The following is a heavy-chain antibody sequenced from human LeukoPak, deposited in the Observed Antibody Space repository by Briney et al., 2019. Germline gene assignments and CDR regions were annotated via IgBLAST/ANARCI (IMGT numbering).Heavy chain of an antibody. J-gene: IGHJ6*03. CDR3: ARGTLTTYYYYMDV. Sequence: SETQSLTCAVYGGSFSGYYWSWIRQPPGKGLEWIGEINHSGSTNYSPSLKSRVTISVDTSKNQFSLKLSSVTAADTAVYYCARGTLTTYYYYMDVWGKGTTVTVSS. V-gene: IGHV4-34*01. CDR1: GGSFSGYY. D-gene: IGHD4-11*01. CDR2: INHSGST.